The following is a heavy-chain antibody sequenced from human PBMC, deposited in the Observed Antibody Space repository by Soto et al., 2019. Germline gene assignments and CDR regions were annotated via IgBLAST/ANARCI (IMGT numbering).Heavy chain of an antibody. CDR2: ISSSSSTI. V-gene: IGHV3-48*02. J-gene: IGHJ4*02. CDR1: GFTFSSYS. Sequence: GGSLRLSCAASGFTFSSYSMNWVRQAPGKGLEWVSYISSSSSTIYYADSVKGRFTISRDNAKNSLYLQMNSLRDEDTAVYYCARLERDLAYCGGDCYPPLYYFDYWGQGTLVTVSS. CDR3: ARLERDLAYCGGDCYPPLYYFDY. D-gene: IGHD2-21*02.